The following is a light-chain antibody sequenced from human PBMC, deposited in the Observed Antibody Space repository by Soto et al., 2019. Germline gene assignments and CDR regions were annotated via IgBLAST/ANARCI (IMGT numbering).Light chain of an antibody. CDR2: GVS. Sequence: VLTQSPGTLSLSPGERATLSCRASQTISSSFLAWYQQKPGQAPRLLIYGVSSRATGIPDRFSGGGSGTDFTLTISRLETEDFAVYYCQQYGSPLITFGQGTRLEIK. CDR1: QTISSSF. V-gene: IGKV3-20*01. CDR3: QQYGSPLIT. J-gene: IGKJ5*01.